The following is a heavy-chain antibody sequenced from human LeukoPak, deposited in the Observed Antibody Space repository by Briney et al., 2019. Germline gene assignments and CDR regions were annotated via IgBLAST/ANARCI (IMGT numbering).Heavy chain of an antibody. CDR3: AKGPTVRYFYYLDY. Sequence: GGSLRLSCVGSGFSFSTYAMSWVRQAPGKGLEWVSAISGTGDSTYYIDAVKGWFTISRGNSENTLYLQMNSLRAEDTAVYYCAKGPTVRYFYYLDYWGQGTLVTVSS. V-gene: IGHV3-23*01. J-gene: IGHJ4*02. D-gene: IGHD2/OR15-2a*01. CDR2: ISGTGDST. CDR1: GFSFSTYA.